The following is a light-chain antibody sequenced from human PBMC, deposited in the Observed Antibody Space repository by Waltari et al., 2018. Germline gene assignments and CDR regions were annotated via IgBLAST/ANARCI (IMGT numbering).Light chain of an antibody. CDR1: SSNIGSNS. Sequence: SVLTQPPSASGAPGQRVTVSCSGSSSNIGSNSVRWYQKVPGTAPKLLIYSNNQGPPGIPDRSSGSTSGASASLAISGLQSEDEADYYCAAWDDRLRGVVFGGGTRLTVL. J-gene: IGLJ2*01. V-gene: IGLV1-44*01. CDR3: AAWDDRLRGVV. CDR2: SNN.